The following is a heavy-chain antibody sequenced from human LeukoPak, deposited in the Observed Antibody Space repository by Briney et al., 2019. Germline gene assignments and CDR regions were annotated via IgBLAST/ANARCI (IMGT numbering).Heavy chain of an antibody. D-gene: IGHD7-27*01. Sequence: SETLSLTCTVSGASISSYYWSWIRQSPGKGLEWIANIYYSGTTKYNPSLKSRVIISLDTSKNQFSLNLSSAMPADTSVYYCARLLTGWFDPWGQGTLVTVSS. CDR1: GASISSYY. CDR2: IYYSGTT. CDR3: ARLLTGWFDP. V-gene: IGHV4-59*01. J-gene: IGHJ5*02.